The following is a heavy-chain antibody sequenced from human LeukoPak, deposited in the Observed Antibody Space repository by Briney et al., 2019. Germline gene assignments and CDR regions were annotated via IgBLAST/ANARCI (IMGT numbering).Heavy chain of an antibody. CDR1: GGSISSSSYY. CDR3: ATLGQSWGNAFDF. CDR2: IYYSGST. V-gene: IGHV4-39*01. D-gene: IGHD7-27*01. Sequence: SETLSLTCTVSGGSISSSSYYWGWIRQPPGKGLEWIGSIYYSGSTYYNTSLTSRVTISVDTSKNQISLKLTSVTAADTAVYYCATLGQSWGNAFDFWGQGTMVTVSS. J-gene: IGHJ3*01.